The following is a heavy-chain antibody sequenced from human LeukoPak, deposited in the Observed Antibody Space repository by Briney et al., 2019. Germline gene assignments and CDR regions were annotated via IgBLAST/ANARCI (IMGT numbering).Heavy chain of an antibody. CDR1: GGTFSSYA. D-gene: IGHD6-13*01. CDR2: FDPEDGET. V-gene: IGHV1-24*01. Sequence: ASVKVSCKASGGTFSSYAISWVRQAPGKGLEWMGGFDPEDGETIYAQKFQGRVTMTEDTSTDTAYMELSSLRSEDTAVYYCATVASSSWYLIDYWGQGTLVTVSS. CDR3: ATVASSSWYLIDY. J-gene: IGHJ4*02.